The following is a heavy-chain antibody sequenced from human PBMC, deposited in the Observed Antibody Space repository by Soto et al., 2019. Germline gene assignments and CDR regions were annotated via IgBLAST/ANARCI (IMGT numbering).Heavy chain of an antibody. Sequence: DVQLVESGGGLFQPGGSLRISCAASGFTFSDYWMHWVRQAPGKGLVWVSRISKDGSQTYYADSVKGRFTISRDNAENTQYLQMNSLRAEDTAVYYCARDWYSSGDYWGQGTLVTVSS. D-gene: IGHD6-19*01. CDR2: ISKDGSQT. CDR3: ARDWYSSGDY. J-gene: IGHJ4*02. V-gene: IGHV3-74*01. CDR1: GFTFSDYW.